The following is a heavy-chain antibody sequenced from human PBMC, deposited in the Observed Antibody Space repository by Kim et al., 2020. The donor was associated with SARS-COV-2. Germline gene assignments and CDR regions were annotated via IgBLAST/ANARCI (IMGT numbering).Heavy chain of an antibody. D-gene: IGHD4-4*01. CDR1: GGSISSGGYY. CDR3: ASSRAGYTVTTSYYYYGMDV. J-gene: IGHJ6*02. V-gene: IGHV4-31*03. Sequence: SETLSLTCTVSGGSISSGGYYWSWIRQHPGKGLEWIGYIYYSGSTYYNPSLKSRVTISVDTSKNQFSLKLSSVTAADTAVYYCASSRAGYTVTTSYYYYGMDVWGQGTTVTVSS. CDR2: IYYSGST.